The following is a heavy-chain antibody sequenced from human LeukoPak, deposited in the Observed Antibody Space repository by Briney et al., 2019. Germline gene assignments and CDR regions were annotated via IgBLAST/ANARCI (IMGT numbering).Heavy chain of an antibody. CDR1: GGSFSGYY. D-gene: IGHD6-13*01. CDR3: ARGQQLGWFDP. Sequence: SETLSLTCAVYGGSFSGYYWSWIRQPPGKGLEWIGEINHSGSTNYNPSLKSRVTISVDTSKNQFSLKLSSVTAAGTAVYYCARGQQLGWFDPWGQGTLVTVSS. V-gene: IGHV4-34*01. J-gene: IGHJ5*02. CDR2: INHSGST.